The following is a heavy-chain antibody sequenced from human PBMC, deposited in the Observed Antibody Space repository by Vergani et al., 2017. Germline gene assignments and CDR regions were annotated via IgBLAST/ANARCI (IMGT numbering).Heavy chain of an antibody. CDR3: ASLGGTAATHFNYYGMDV. V-gene: IGHV1-2*02. Sequence: QVQLVQSGAEVKKPGSSVKVSCKASGGTFSSYTISWVRQAPGQGLEWMGWINPNSGGTNYAQKFQGRVTMTRDTSISTAYMELSRLRSDDTAVYYCASLGGTAATHFNYYGMDVWGQGTTVTVSS. J-gene: IGHJ6*02. D-gene: IGHD2-15*01. CDR2: INPNSGGT. CDR1: GGTFSSYT.